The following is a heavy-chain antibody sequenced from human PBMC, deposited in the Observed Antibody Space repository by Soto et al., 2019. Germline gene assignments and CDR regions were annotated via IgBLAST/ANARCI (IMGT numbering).Heavy chain of an antibody. D-gene: IGHD5-18*01. CDR3: AREVERGYSYGSLEY. V-gene: IGHV1-46*01. CDR1: GYTYTSNY. J-gene: IGHJ4*02. CDR2: INPSGGST. Sequence: GTSVKLSCKEPGYTYTSNYMHWVRQAPGQGPGWMGIINPSGGSTSYAQKFQGRVTMTRDTSTSTVYMDLSSLRSEDTAVYYCAREVERGYSYGSLEYWGQGTLVTVSS.